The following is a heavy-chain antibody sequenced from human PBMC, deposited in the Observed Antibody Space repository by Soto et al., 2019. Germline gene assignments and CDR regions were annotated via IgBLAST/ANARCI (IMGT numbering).Heavy chain of an antibody. CDR3: ARSFGDSTFLSRETGGFDL. Sequence: GGSLRLSCSASGFSFGNHNMNWVRQAPGKGLEWVAYISSYGTPTDYAESVKGRFTVSRDNAKNLLFLQMNSLRADDTAVYYCARSFGDSTFLSRETGGFDLWGQGTMVTLSS. V-gene: IGHV3-48*01. J-gene: IGHJ3*01. CDR2: ISSYGTPT. D-gene: IGHD2-8*02. CDR1: GFSFGNHN.